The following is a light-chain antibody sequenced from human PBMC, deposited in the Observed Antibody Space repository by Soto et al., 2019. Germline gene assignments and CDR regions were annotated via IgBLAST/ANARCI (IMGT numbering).Light chain of an antibody. CDR3: QQRSNWPPIT. CDR2: DAS. V-gene: IGKV3-11*01. J-gene: IGKJ5*01. Sequence: EIVLTQSPATLSLSPWERATLSCRASQSVSKYLAWYQQKPGQAPRLLIFDASTRATGIPARFSGSGSGTDFTLTISSLEPEDFAVYYCQQRSNWPPITFGQGTRLEIK. CDR1: QSVSKY.